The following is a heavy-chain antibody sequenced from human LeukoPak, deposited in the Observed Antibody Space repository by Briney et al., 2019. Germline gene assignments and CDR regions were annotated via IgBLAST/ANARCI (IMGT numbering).Heavy chain of an antibody. J-gene: IGHJ6*02. CDR3: AKEDYTLAYGMDV. D-gene: IGHD4-11*01. CDR2: ISSSSSYI. CDR1: GFTFSSYS. Sequence: PGGSLRLSCAAPGFTFSSYSMKWVRQAPGKGLEWVSSISSSSSYIYYADSVKGRFTISRDNAKNSLYLQMNSLRAEDTAVYYCAKEDYTLAYGMDVWGQGTTVTVSS. V-gene: IGHV3-21*04.